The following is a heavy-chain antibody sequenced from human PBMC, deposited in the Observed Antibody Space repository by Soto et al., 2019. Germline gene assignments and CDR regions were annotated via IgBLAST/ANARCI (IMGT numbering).Heavy chain of an antibody. CDR2: IWYDGSRK. V-gene: IGHV3-33*01. Sequence: QVRLVESGGGVVQPGRSLRLTCAVSGFTLSRYGIHWVRQAPGKGLEWVAVIWYDGSRKYYADSVKGRFTVSKDNSKNMVYLQMNRLGAEDKAVYYCASDNDVSGHYSDFDYWGQGTLVTVSS. J-gene: IGHJ4*02. CDR3: ASDNDVSGHYSDFDY. D-gene: IGHD3-22*01. CDR1: GFTLSRYG.